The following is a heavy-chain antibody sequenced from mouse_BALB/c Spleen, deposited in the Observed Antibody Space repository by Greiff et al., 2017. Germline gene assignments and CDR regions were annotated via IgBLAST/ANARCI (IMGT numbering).Heavy chain of an antibody. CDR2: IYPGNSDT. CDR3: TREGLGSYAMDY. V-gene: IGHV1-5*01. Sequence: VQLQQSGTVLARPGASVKMSCKASGYSFTSYWMHWVKQRPGQGLEWIGAIYPGNSDTSYNQKFKGKAKLTAVTSASTAYMELSSLTNEDSAVYYCTREGLGSYAMDYWGQGTSVTVSS. CDR1: GYSFTSYW. J-gene: IGHJ4*01. D-gene: IGHD3-3*01.